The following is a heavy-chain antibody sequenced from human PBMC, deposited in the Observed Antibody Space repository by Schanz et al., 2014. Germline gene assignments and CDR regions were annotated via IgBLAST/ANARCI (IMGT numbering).Heavy chain of an antibody. Sequence: QVQLVQSGAEVKKPGASVKVSCKASGYTFTSYGISWVRQAPGQGLEWMGWISAYNGNTKYPQKLQGRVTMTTDTSTSTPYMELRSLRSDDTAVYYCARDAADFYDILTEEDYWGQGTLVTVSS. CDR1: GYTFTSYG. CDR2: ISAYNGNT. J-gene: IGHJ4*02. D-gene: IGHD3-9*01. V-gene: IGHV1-18*01. CDR3: ARDAADFYDILTEEDY.